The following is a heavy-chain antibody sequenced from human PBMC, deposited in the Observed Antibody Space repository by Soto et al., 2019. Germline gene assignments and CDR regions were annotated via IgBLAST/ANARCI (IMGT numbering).Heavy chain of an antibody. CDR1: GFTFSLAS. CDR3: ARVAY. J-gene: IGHJ4*02. CDR2: ISSASSET. Sequence: GSLTLSCEASGFTFSLASMNWVRQVPGKGLEWVASISSASSETWYADSVKGRFIISRDNAQNSLFLQMNTLRPEDSAIYYCARVAYWGPGTQVTVSS. V-gene: IGHV3-21*04.